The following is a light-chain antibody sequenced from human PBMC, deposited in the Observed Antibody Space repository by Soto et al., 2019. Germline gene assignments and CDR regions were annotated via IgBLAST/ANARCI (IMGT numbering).Light chain of an antibody. CDR1: HGISSY. V-gene: IGKV1-8*01. CDR2: TAS. Sequence: AIRMTQSPSSFSASTGDRVTITCRASHGISSYLAWYQQKPGTAPKLLIYTASTLQSGVPSRFSGGGSGTDFTLTISGLQAEDFATYSCQHYYSYPRPFGQGTKVEIK. CDR3: QHYYSYPRP. J-gene: IGKJ1*01.